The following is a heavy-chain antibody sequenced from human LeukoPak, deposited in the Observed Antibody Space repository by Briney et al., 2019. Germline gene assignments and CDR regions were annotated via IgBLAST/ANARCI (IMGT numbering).Heavy chain of an antibody. CDR3: AREGGGYDQGY. CDR1: GYTLTELS. Sequence: ASVKVSCKVSGYTLTELSMHWVRQAPGKGLEWMGGFDPEDGETIYAQKFQGRVTITADKSTSTAYMELSSLRSEDTAVYYCAREGGGYDQGYWGQGTLVTVSS. J-gene: IGHJ4*02. V-gene: IGHV1-24*01. D-gene: IGHD3-16*01. CDR2: FDPEDGET.